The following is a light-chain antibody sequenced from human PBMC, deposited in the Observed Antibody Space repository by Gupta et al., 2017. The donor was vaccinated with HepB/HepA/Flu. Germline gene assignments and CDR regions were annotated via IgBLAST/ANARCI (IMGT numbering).Light chain of an antibody. CDR3: QQSYSTPSS. J-gene: IGKJ2*03. V-gene: IGKV1-39*01. CDR2: AAS. Sequence: IHMPQSPSSLSASVGDRVTITCRASQSISSYLNWYQQKPGKAPKLLIYAASSLQSGVPSRFSGSGSGTDFTLTISSLQPEDFATYYCQQSYSTPSSFGQGTKMEIK. CDR1: QSISSY.